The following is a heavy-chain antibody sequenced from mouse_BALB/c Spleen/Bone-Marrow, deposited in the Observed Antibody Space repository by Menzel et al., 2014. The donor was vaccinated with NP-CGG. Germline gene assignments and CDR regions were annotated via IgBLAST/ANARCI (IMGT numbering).Heavy chain of an antibody. CDR1: GFTFTDSY. J-gene: IGHJ4*01. CDR3: ARFPMDY. Sequence: DVQLVESGGGSVQPGGSLRLSCTTPGFTFTDSYXSWVRQPPGXALEWLGFIRNKAYDYTTEYSASVKGRFTISRDSSQSILYLQMNTLRPEDSATYYCARFPMDYWGQGTSVTVSS. CDR2: IRNKAYDYTT. V-gene: IGHV7-3*02.